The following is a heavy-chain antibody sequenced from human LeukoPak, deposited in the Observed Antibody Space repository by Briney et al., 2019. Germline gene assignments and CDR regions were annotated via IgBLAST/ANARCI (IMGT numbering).Heavy chain of an antibody. Sequence: SETLSLTCTVSGGSISSYYWSWIRQPPGKGLEWIGYIYYSGSTNYNPSLKSRVTISVDTSKNQFSLKLSSVTAADTAVYYCASNYYDSSGYSVTDAFDIWGQGTMVTVSS. D-gene: IGHD3-22*01. CDR2: IYYSGST. CDR3: ASNYYDSSGYSVTDAFDI. V-gene: IGHV4-59*12. J-gene: IGHJ3*02. CDR1: GGSISSYY.